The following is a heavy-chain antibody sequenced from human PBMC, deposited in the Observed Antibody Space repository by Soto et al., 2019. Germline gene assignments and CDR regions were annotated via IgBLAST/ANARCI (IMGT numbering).Heavy chain of an antibody. Sequence: QVQLQESGPGLVKPSETLSLTCTVSGGSISSYYWSWIRQPPGKGLEWIGYIYYSGSTNNNPSLKSRVTITVDTSKNQFSLKLSSVTAADTAVYYCARLRQGYFDLWGRGTLVTVSS. V-gene: IGHV4-59*01. CDR1: GGSISSYY. D-gene: IGHD4-17*01. CDR3: ARLRQGYFDL. CDR2: IYYSGST. J-gene: IGHJ2*01.